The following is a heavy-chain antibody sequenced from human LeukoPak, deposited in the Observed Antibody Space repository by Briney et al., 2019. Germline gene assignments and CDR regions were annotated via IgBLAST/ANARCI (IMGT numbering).Heavy chain of an antibody. CDR3: AREVLDIISGYPYFDY. Sequence: ASETLSLTCTVSGGSISSYYWSWIRQPAGKGLEWIGRIYISGSGSTNYNPSLKSRVTMSVDTSKNQFSLKLSSVTAADTAVYYCAREVLDIISGYPYFDYWGQGTLVTVSS. V-gene: IGHV4-4*07. CDR1: GGSISSYY. J-gene: IGHJ4*02. D-gene: IGHD3-9*01. CDR2: IYISGSGST.